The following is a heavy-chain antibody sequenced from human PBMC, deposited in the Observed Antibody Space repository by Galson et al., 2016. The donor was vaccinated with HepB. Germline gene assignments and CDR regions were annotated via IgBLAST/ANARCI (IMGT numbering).Heavy chain of an antibody. CDR3: ASACSSTTCYGDFDC. V-gene: IGHV3-33*01. CDR2: IWYDGGKK. Sequence: SLRLSCAASGFTFSSYGMHWVRQAPGKGLEWVAVIWYDGGKKYYADSEKGRFAISRDNSKNTLYLQMNSLRAEDKAGYYCASACSSTTCYGDFDCWGQGTMVTVSS. CDR1: GFTFSSYG. J-gene: IGHJ3*01. D-gene: IGHD2-2*01.